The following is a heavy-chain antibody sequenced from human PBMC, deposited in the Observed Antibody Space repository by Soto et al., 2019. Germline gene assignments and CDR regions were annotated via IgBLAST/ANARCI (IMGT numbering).Heavy chain of an antibody. D-gene: IGHD3-3*01. CDR1: GGSISSYY. V-gene: IGHV4-59*01. CDR3: ARGPTNYDFWSGYYNAFDY. CDR2: IYYSGST. J-gene: IGHJ4*02. Sequence: QVQLQESGPGLVKPSETLSLTCTVSGGSISSYYWSWIRQPPGKGLEWIGYIYYSGSTNYNTSLKSRVTISVDKSKNQFSLKLSSVTAADTAVYYCARGPTNYDFWSGYYNAFDYWGQGTLVTVSS.